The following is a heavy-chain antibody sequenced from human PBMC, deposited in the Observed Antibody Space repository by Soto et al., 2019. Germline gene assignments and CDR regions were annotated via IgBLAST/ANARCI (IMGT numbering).Heavy chain of an antibody. D-gene: IGHD6-19*01. CDR1: CGSFTGYF. V-gene: IGHV4-34*01. CDR2: VNHNGRN. Sequence: SETLSLTCDVYCGSFTGYFWNWIRQSPGKGLEWIGKVNHNGRNNYNPSLKSRVTISLDMSKNQISLKLTSVTAADTAVYYRARSGSSDWQVAFDFWGQGTMVTVSS. CDR3: ARSGSSDWQVAFDF. J-gene: IGHJ3*01.